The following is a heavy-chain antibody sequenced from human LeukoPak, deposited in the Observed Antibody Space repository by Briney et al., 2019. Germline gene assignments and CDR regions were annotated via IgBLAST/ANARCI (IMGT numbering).Heavy chain of an antibody. Sequence: SSETLSLTCTVSGGSISSYYWSWIRQPPGKGLEWIGYIYYSGSTNYNPSLKSRVTISVDTSKNQFSLKLSSVTAADTAVYYCARAARYCSSTSCYPAFDIWGQGTMVTVSS. V-gene: IGHV4-59*01. CDR2: IYYSGST. CDR1: GGSISSYY. CDR3: ARAARYCSSTSCYPAFDI. J-gene: IGHJ3*02. D-gene: IGHD2-2*01.